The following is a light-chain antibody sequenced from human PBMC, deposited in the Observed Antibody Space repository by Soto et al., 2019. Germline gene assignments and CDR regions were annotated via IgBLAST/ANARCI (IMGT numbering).Light chain of an antibody. CDR3: QSYDTSLSGYV. CDR1: SSNIGAGYD. V-gene: IGLV1-40*01. Sequence: QSVLTQPLSVSGAPGQRVTISCSGSSSNIGAGYDVHWYQQLPGTAPKLLIYANSNRPSGVPDRFSGSKSGTSASLVITGLQAEDEADYYCQSYDTSLSGYVFGTGTKLTVL. J-gene: IGLJ1*01. CDR2: ANS.